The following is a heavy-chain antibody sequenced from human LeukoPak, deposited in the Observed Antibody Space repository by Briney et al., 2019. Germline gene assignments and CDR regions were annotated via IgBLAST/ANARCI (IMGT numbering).Heavy chain of an antibody. CDR1: GGTFSRYG. CDR3: ARAPPDGDYVGYYYMDV. CDR2: IIPLFGTA. D-gene: IGHD4-17*01. J-gene: IGHJ6*03. V-gene: IGHV1-69*05. Sequence: SVKVSCKASGGTFSRYGISWVRQAPGQGLEWLGGIIPLFGTANYAQKFQGRVTITTDESTSTAYMELSSLRSEDTAVYYCARAPPDGDYVGYYYMDVWGKGTTVTVSS.